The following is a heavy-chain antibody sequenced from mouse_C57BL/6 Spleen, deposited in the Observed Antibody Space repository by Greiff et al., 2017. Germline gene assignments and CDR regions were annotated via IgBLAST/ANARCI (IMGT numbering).Heavy chain of an antibody. V-gene: IGHV1-9*01. D-gene: IGHD1-1*01. CDR1: GYTFTGYW. CDR3: ARTTYYYGSSYDAMDY. J-gene: IGHJ4*01. CDR2: ILPGSGST. Sequence: VQLQQSGAELMQPGASVKLSCKATGYTFTGYWIEWVKQRPGHGLEWIGEILPGSGSTNYNEKFKGKATFTADTSSNTAYMQLSSLTTEDSAIYYCARTTYYYGSSYDAMDYWGQGTSVTVSS.